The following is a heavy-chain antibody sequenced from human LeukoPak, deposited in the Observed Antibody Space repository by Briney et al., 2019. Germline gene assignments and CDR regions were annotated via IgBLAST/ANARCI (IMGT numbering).Heavy chain of an antibody. J-gene: IGHJ4*02. Sequence: GGSLRLSCAASGFTFSSYAMTWVRQAPGKGLEWVSTISNGDGRTYYADSVKGRFTISRDNSKNTLYLQMSSLRAEDTAVYYCAKDPCSSTSCYSFDYWGQGTLVTVSS. V-gene: IGHV3-23*01. CDR2: ISNGDGRT. D-gene: IGHD2-2*01. CDR1: GFTFSSYA. CDR3: AKDPCSSTSCYSFDY.